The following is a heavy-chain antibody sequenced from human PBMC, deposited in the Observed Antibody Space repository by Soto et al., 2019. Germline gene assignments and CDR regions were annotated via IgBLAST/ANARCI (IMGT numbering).Heavy chain of an antibody. CDR2: IGTAGDT. CDR3: ARVATVVTPRAIGYWYFDL. Sequence: EVQLVESGGGLVQPGGSLRLSCAASGFTFSSYDMHWVRQATGKGLEWVSAIGTAGDTYYPGSVKGRFTISRENAKNSLYLQMNSLGAGDTAVYYCARVATVVTPRAIGYWYFDLWGRGTLVTVSS. V-gene: IGHV3-13*04. J-gene: IGHJ2*01. CDR1: GFTFSSYD. D-gene: IGHD4-17*01.